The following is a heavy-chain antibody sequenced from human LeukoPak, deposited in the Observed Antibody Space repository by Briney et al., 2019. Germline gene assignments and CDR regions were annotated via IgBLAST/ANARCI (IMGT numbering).Heavy chain of an antibody. D-gene: IGHD3-22*01. Sequence: GESLKISCQVSGHSFTNYWIAWARQMPGKGLEWVGIIYPDDSDTRYSPSFQGQVSISADKSITTAYLHRSSLKASDTAMYYCARSMSRIVEDAFDIWGQGTMVTVSS. J-gene: IGHJ3*02. CDR2: IYPDDSDT. CDR3: ARSMSRIVEDAFDI. V-gene: IGHV5-51*01. CDR1: GHSFTNYW.